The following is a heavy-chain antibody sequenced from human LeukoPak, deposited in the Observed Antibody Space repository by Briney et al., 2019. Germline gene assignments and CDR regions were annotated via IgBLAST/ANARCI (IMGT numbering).Heavy chain of an antibody. J-gene: IGHJ4*02. D-gene: IGHD3-9*01. Sequence: GGALRLSCAGSGFTCSSYAINWLGQAPGRELEGVSWISGICWSTYYADSVSGRFTISSDNSQNTLYLQMNSLRAEDPAVYYCAKPMDILLGYSLYFEYWGQGTLVRVSS. CDR3: AKPMDILLGYSLYFEY. CDR1: GFTCSSYA. CDR2: ISGICWST. V-gene: IGHV3-23*01.